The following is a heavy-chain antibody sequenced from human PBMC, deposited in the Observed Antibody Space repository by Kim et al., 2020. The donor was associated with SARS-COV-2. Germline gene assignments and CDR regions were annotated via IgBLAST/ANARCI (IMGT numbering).Heavy chain of an antibody. D-gene: IGHD3-10*01. CDR2: ISGSGAST. CDR3: AKESRGYSGSGSSFTDY. Sequence: GGSLRLSCSASGFTFSSYAMSWVRQAPGQGLDWVSAISGSGASTYYADSVKGRFTISRDNSKNTLYLQMNSLRAEDTAVYYCAKESRGYSGSGSSFTDYWGQGNLVTVSS. J-gene: IGHJ4*02. V-gene: IGHV3-23*01. CDR1: GFTFSSYA.